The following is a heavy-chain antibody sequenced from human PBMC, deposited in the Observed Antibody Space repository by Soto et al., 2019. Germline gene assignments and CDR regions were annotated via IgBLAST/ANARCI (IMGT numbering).Heavy chain of an antibody. Sequence: QVQLVQSGAEVKKPGASVKVSCKASGYTFTSYGISWVRQAPGQGLEWMGWISAYNGNTNYAQKLQGRVTMTTDTSTSTAYMELRSLRSVDTAVYYCARARTYYYDSSGYYYPYWGQGTLVTVSS. CDR3: ARARTYYYDSSGYYYPY. D-gene: IGHD3-22*01. V-gene: IGHV1-18*01. J-gene: IGHJ4*02. CDR2: ISAYNGNT. CDR1: GYTFTSYG.